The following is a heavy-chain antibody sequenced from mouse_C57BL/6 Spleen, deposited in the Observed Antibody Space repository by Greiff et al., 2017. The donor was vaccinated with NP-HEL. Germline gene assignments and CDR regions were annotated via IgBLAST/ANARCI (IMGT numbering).Heavy chain of an antibody. J-gene: IGHJ1*03. CDR3: ARSSPYWYFDV. V-gene: IGHV2-6*01. CDR2: IWGVGST. CDR1: GFSLTSYG. D-gene: IGHD1-1*01. Sequence: VQLKESGPGLVAPSQSLSITCTVSGFSLTSYGVDWVRQSPGKGLEWLGVIWGVGSTNYNSALKSRLSISKDNSKSQVFLKMNGLQTDDTAMYYCARSSPYWYFDVWGTGTTVTVSS.